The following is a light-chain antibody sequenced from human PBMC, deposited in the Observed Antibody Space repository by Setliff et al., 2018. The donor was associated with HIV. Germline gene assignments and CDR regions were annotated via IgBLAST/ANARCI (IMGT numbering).Light chain of an antibody. J-gene: IGLJ1*01. CDR3: CSYTGSSSYV. V-gene: IGLV2-23*02. Sequence: QSVLTQPASVSGSPGQSITISCTGTSSDIGSYILVSWYQQRPGRAPKLILYEITKRPSGVSNRFSGSKSGNTASLTISGLQAEDEADYYCCSYTGSSSYVFGGGTKVTVL. CDR1: SSDIGSYIL. CDR2: EIT.